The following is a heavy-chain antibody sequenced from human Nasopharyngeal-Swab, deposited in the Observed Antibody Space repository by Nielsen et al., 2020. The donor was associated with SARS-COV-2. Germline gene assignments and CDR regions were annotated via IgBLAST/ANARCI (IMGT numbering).Heavy chain of an antibody. CDR1: GFTFSSYA. CDR3: AKGLWFGELLSGLNY. J-gene: IGHJ4*02. Sequence: GESLKISCAASGFTFSSYAMSWVRQAPGKGLEWVSAISGSGGSTYYADSVKGRSTISRDNSKNTLYLQMNSLRAEDTAVYYCAKGLWFGELLSGLNYWGQGTLVTVSS. CDR2: ISGSGGST. D-gene: IGHD3-10*01. V-gene: IGHV3-23*01.